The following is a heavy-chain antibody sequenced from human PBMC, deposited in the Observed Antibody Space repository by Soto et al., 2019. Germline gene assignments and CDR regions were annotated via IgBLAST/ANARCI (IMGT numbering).Heavy chain of an antibody. Sequence: QEQVVESGGGVVQPGRSLRLSCTASGFTFNNYGLHWVRQAPGKGLEWVALLTSGGSHKFYSESVKGRFTISRDDSKNTLFLQMDSLRTEDMAVYYSARGGSFDVWGRGTMVTVSS. V-gene: IGHV3-30*03. CDR2: LTSGGSHK. D-gene: IGHD3-16*01. J-gene: IGHJ3*01. CDR3: ARGGSFDV. CDR1: GFTFNNYG.